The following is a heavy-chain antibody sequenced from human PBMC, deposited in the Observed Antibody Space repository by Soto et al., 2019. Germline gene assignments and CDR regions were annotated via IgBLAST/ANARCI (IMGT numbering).Heavy chain of an antibody. Sequence: ASVKVSCKASGYTFTGYYMHWVRQAPGQGLEWMGWINPNSGGTNYAQKFQGWVTMTRDTSISTAYMELSSVTAADTAVYYCARQVWQMGYYYYMDVWGKGTTVTVSS. CDR2: INPNSGGT. J-gene: IGHJ6*03. CDR3: ARQVWQMGYYYYMDV. V-gene: IGHV1-2*04. CDR1: GYTFTGYY. D-gene: IGHD5-18*01.